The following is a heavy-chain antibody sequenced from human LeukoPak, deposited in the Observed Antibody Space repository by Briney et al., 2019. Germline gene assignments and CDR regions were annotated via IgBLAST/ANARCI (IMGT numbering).Heavy chain of an antibody. CDR3: ARGGLTAAPY. CDR2: SNGDGGST. CDR1: GXTFGTYA. J-gene: IGHJ4*02. Sequence: GGSLRLSCAASGXTFGTYAMSWVRQAPGKGLEWVSGSNGDGGSTYYAASVKGRFTISRDTSKSTLYLQMNSLTAEDTAVYYCARGGLTAAPYWGQGTLVTVSS. V-gene: IGHV3-23*01. D-gene: IGHD6-13*01.